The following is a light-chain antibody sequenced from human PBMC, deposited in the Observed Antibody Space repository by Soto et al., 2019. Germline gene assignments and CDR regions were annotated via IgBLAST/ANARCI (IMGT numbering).Light chain of an antibody. CDR2: DAS. CDR3: KQRSNWRVT. J-gene: IGKJ4*01. Sequence: EIVLTQSPATLSLSPGESDTLSCRASQSVNIYLAWYQQKPGQAPRLLIYDASNRATGIPARFSGRGSGTDGTRTISSLEPEDSAVDYCKQRSNWRVTFGGGTKVDIK. CDR1: QSVNIY. V-gene: IGKV3-11*01.